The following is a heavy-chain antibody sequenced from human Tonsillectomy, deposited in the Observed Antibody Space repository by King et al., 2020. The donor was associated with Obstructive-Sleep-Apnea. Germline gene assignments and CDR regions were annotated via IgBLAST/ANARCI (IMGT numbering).Heavy chain of an antibody. Sequence: VQLVESGGGVVQPGRSLRLSCAASGFTFSSYAMHWVRQAPGKGLEWVADILYDGSNKYYADSVKGRFTISRGNSKNMLYLHMNSLRPEDTAVYYCARESHYGDYFDYWGQGTLVTVSS. D-gene: IGHD4-17*01. J-gene: IGHJ4*02. CDR3: ARESHYGDYFDY. CDR1: GFTFSSYA. CDR2: ILYDGSNK. V-gene: IGHV3-30*04.